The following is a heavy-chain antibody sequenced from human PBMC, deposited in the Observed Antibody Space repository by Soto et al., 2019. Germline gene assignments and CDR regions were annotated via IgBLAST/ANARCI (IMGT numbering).Heavy chain of an antibody. Sequence: QVQLVQSGAEVKKPGSSVKVSCKTSGDILSGYSISWVRQAPGQGLEWMGGIIPIFGTTNYAQKFHGRVTITADKSTSTVYMDLYSLKSEDTAMYYCARDLGSGYDPGDYWGQGTLVTVSS. CDR1: GDILSGYS. CDR2: IIPIFGTT. CDR3: ARDLGSGYDPGDY. J-gene: IGHJ4*02. D-gene: IGHD5-12*01. V-gene: IGHV1-69*14.